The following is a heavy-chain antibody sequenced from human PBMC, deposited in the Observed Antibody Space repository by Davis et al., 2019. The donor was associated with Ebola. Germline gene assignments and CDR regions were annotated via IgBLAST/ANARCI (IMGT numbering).Heavy chain of an antibody. Sequence: GSLRLSCTVSSGSISSYYWSCIRQPPGKGLEWIGEINHSGSTNYNPSLKSRVTISVDTSKNQFSLKLSSVTAADTAVYYCARRNRYCSGGSCRNWFDPWGQGTLVTVSS. V-gene: IGHV4-34*01. J-gene: IGHJ5*02. CDR3: ARRNRYCSGGSCRNWFDP. CDR1: SGSISSYY. CDR2: INHSGST. D-gene: IGHD2-15*01.